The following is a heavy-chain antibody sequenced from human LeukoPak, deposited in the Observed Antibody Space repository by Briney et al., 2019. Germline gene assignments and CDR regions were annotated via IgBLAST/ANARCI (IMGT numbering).Heavy chain of an antibody. Sequence: PSETLSLTCAVSGYSISSGYYWSWIRQPPGKGLEWIGYIYYSGSTNYNPSLKSRVTISVDTSKNQFSLKLSSVTAADTAVYYCARVKTYYVWGSWKPNWFDPWGQGTLVTVSS. J-gene: IGHJ5*02. CDR3: ARVKTYYVWGSWKPNWFDP. D-gene: IGHD3-16*01. V-gene: IGHV4-61*01. CDR2: IYYSGST. CDR1: GYSISSGYY.